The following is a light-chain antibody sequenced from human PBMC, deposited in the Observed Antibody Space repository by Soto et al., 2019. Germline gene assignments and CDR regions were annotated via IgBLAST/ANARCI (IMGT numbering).Light chain of an antibody. J-gene: IGKJ1*01. CDR2: AAS. CDR1: QSVSGR. Sequence: EIVMTQSPSTLSVSAGDRATLSCRASQSVSGRLVWYQQKPGKAPSLLIYAASTMSGGVPSRFSGSGSGTEFTLTISSLQSEDFAAYFCQQYSDWTKTFGQGTKVDIK. CDR3: QQYSDWTKT. V-gene: IGKV3-15*01.